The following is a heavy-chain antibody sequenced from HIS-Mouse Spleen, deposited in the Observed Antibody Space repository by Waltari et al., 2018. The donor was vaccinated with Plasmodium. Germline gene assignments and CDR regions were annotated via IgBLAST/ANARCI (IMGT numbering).Heavy chain of an antibody. CDR2: INPNSGGT. Sequence: ASGYTFTGYYMHWVRQAPGQGLEWMGWINPNSGGTNYAQKFQGRVTMTRDTSISTAYMELSRLRSDDTAVYYCARDLAAAGHFDYWGQGTLVTVSS. CDR3: ARDLAAAGHFDY. V-gene: IGHV1-2*02. D-gene: IGHD6-13*01. CDR1: GYTFTGYY. J-gene: IGHJ4*02.